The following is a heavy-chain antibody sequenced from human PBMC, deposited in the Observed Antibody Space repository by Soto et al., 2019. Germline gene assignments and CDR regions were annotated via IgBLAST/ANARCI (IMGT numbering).Heavy chain of an antibody. CDR1: GYTFTSYD. J-gene: IGHJ5*02. CDR3: ARERTRGFDP. CDR2: MNPNSGNT. Sequence: QVQLVQSGAEVEKPGASVKVSCKASGYTFTSYDINWVRQANGQGLEWMGWMNPNSGNTAYAKKFLGRVTMPRNTSISTAYMELSSLRSEDTAVYYCARERTRGFDPWGQGPLVSVSS. V-gene: IGHV1-8*01.